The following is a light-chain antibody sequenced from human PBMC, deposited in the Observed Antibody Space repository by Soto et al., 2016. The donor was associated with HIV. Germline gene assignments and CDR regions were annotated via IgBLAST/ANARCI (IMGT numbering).Light chain of an antibody. CDR3: QQYQTEEGT. Sequence: DIQMTQSPSTLSASVGDRVTITCRASRSIQSWLAWYQQKPGKAPKLLIYQASNLESGVPSRFSGSGSGTEFTLTISSLQPDDFGTYYCQQYQTEEGTFGQGTKVEIK. CDR1: RSIQSW. J-gene: IGKJ1*01. V-gene: IGKV1-5*03. CDR2: QAS.